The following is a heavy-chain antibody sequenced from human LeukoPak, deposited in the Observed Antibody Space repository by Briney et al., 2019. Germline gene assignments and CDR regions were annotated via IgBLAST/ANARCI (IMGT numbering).Heavy chain of an antibody. J-gene: IGHJ4*02. Sequence: PSETLSVTCTVAGGSIRSYYWSWVRQPPGKGLEWIGYMYYSGATNYNPSLKSRVTISVDTSKNQFSLKVTSVTAADTAVYYCARGSGCYDYWGQGTLVTVSS. D-gene: IGHD6-19*01. V-gene: IGHV4-59*01. CDR3: ARGSGCYDY. CDR1: GGSIRSYY. CDR2: MYYSGAT.